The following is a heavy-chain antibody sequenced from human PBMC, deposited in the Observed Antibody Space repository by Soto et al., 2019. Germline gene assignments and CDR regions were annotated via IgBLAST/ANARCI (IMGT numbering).Heavy chain of an antibody. CDR1: GFTFSDYY. CDR3: ARVPYYFTSGTDYGMDV. V-gene: IGHV3-11*06. Sequence: QVQLVESGGGLVKPGGSLRLSCAASGFTFSDYYMSWIRQAPGKGLEWVSYISSSSSYTNYADSVKGRFTISRDNAKNSLYLQMNSLRAEDTAVYYCARVPYYFTSGTDYGMDVWGQGTTGTVYS. D-gene: IGHD3-10*01. CDR2: ISSSSSYT. J-gene: IGHJ6*02.